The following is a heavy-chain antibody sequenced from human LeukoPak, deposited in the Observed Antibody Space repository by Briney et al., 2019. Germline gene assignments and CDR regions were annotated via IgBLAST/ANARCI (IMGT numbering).Heavy chain of an antibody. CDR3: ARVPYDFWSGYSPFDP. CDR1: GGSFSGYY. Sequence: PSETLSLTCAVYGGSFSGYYWSWIRQPPGKGLEWIGEINHSGSTNYNPSLKSRVTISVDTSKNQYSLKLSSVTAADTAVYYCARVPYDFWSGYSPFDPWGQGTLVTVSS. V-gene: IGHV4-34*01. D-gene: IGHD3-3*01. CDR2: INHSGST. J-gene: IGHJ5*02.